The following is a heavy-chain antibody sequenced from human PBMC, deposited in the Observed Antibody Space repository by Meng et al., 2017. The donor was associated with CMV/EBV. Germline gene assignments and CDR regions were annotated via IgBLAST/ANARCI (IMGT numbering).Heavy chain of an antibody. D-gene: IGHD6-19*01. CDR1: GFTFSSYA. CDR2: ISYDRSNK. V-gene: IGHV3-30*04. CDR3: ARAEAGIAVAGTQDY. J-gene: IGHJ4*02. Sequence: GESLKISCAASGFTFSSYAMHWVRQAPGKGLEWVAVISYDRSNKYYADSVKGRFTISRDNSKNTLYLQMNSLRAEDTAVYYCARAEAGIAVAGTQDYWGQGTLVTVSS.